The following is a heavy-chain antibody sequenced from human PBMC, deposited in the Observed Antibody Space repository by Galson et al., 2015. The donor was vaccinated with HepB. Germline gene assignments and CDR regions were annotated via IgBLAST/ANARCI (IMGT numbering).Heavy chain of an antibody. V-gene: IGHV3-30*04. J-gene: IGHJ4*02. CDR2: ISYDGCNK. D-gene: IGHD3-9*01. CDR1: GFTFSSYA. Sequence: SLRLSCAASGFTFSSYAMHWVRQAPGKGLEWVAVISYDGCNKYYADSVKGRFTISRDNSKNTLYLQMNSLRAEDTAVYYCARDGNYDILTGSSLFDYWGQGTLVTVSS. CDR3: ARDGNYDILTGSSLFDY.